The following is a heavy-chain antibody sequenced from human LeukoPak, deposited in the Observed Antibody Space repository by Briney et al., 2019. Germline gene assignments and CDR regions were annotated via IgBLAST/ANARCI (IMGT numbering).Heavy chain of an antibody. Sequence: SETLSLTCAVYGGSFSGYYWGWIRQPPGKGLEWIGEINHSGSTNYNPSLKSRVTISVDTSKNQFSLKLSSVTAADTAVYYCARWVRITMVRGVINGGWFDPWGQGTLVTVSS. CDR2: INHSGST. D-gene: IGHD3-10*01. CDR3: ARWVRITMVRGVINGGWFDP. J-gene: IGHJ5*02. V-gene: IGHV4-34*01. CDR1: GGSFSGYY.